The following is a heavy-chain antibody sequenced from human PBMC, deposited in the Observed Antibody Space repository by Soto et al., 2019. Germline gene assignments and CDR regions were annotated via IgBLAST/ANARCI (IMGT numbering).Heavy chain of an antibody. Sequence: ASVKVSCKASGYTFTSYGISWVRQAPGQGLEWMGWISAYNGNTNYARKLQGRVTMTTDTSTSTAYMELRSLRSDDTAVYYCARVYCSSTSCYYYYYYYMDVWGKGTTVTVSS. CDR1: GYTFTSYG. V-gene: IGHV1-18*01. J-gene: IGHJ6*03. CDR3: ARVYCSSTSCYYYYYYYMDV. CDR2: ISAYNGNT. D-gene: IGHD2-2*01.